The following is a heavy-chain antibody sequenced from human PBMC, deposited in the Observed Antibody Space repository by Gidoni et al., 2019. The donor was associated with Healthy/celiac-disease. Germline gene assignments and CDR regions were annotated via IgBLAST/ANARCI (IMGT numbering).Heavy chain of an antibody. V-gene: IGHV4-39*07. CDR3: ARVPIAVAGYYFDY. J-gene: IGHJ4*02. CDR1: GGSISSSSYY. Sequence: QLQLQESGPGLVTLSETLSLTCPVSGGSISSSSYYWGWIRQPPGKGLEWSGSIYYSGSTYYNPSLKSRVTISVDTSKNQFSLKLSSVTAADTAVYYCARVPIAVAGYYFDYWGQGTLVTVSS. D-gene: IGHD6-19*01. CDR2: IYYSGST.